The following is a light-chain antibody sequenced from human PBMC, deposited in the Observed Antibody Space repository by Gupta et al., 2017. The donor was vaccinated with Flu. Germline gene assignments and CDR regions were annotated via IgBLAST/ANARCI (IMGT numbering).Light chain of an antibody. CDR3: KQDARWPWA. J-gene: IGKJ1*01. CDR2: QVS. V-gene: IGKV2-30*01. Sequence: VTVERPTSNSRRSHQGLVCSDSKTYLDWYQQRPGQPPKRLIYQVSYRESGVPDRFSGSGSGTDFTLKISRVEAEDVGVYYCKQDARWPWAFGQGTKVEIK. CDR1: QGLVCSDSKTY.